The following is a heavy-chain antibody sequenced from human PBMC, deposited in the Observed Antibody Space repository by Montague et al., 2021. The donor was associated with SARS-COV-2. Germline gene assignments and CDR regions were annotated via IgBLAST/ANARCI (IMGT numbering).Heavy chain of an antibody. Sequence: SETLSLTCSVSGDSINNSRYYWGWIRQPLGKGLEWIGTIYYSGSAYYNPSLKSRVTISVDTSKDQFSLKLNFVTATDTAVYYCARLESTRGVIIRGAFHIWGQGTKVTVSS. V-gene: IGHV4-39*01. D-gene: IGHD3-10*01. CDR1: GDSINNSRYY. CDR2: IYYSGSA. CDR3: ARLESTRGVIIRGAFHI. J-gene: IGHJ3*02.